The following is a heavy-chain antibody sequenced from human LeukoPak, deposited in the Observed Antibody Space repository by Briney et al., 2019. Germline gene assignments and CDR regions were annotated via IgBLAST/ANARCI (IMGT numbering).Heavy chain of an antibody. CDR1: GFTFSSYA. Sequence: GGSLRLSCAASGFTFSSYAMSWVRQASGKGLEWVSGISGRGGSTYYADSVKGRFTISRDNSKNTLYLQMNSLRAEDTAVYYCAKHGPAMGMTLPSVARWVDYWGQGTLVTVSS. J-gene: IGHJ4*02. CDR2: ISGRGGST. D-gene: IGHD7-27*01. V-gene: IGHV3-23*01. CDR3: AKHGPAMGMTLPSVARWVDY.